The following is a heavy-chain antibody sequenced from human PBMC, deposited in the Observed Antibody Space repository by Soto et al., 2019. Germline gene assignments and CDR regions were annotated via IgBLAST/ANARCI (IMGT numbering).Heavy chain of an antibody. J-gene: IGHJ2*01. CDR3: AADPQGSPRRWWFVL. CDR2: ISSSSSYI. CDR1: GFTFSSYS. V-gene: IGHV3-21*01. D-gene: IGHD6-13*01. Sequence: EVQLVESGGGLVKPGGSLRLSCAASGFTFSSYSMNWVRQATEKVLEWVSSISSSSSYIYYADSVKGRFTISRDNAKNSLYLQMNSLRAEDTAVYYCAADPQGSPRRWWFVLCGRGTLVTVSS.